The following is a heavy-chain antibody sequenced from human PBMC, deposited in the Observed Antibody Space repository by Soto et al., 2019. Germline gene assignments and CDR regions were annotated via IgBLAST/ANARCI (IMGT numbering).Heavy chain of an antibody. D-gene: IGHD7-27*01. J-gene: IGHJ4*02. V-gene: IGHV4-59*01. Sequence: PSETLSLTCTVSGGSISSDYWSWIRQPPGKGLEWIGYIYYSGSTNYNPSLKSRVTISVDTSKNQFSLKLSSVTAADTAVYYCARAHVPGDFAYWGQGTLVTVSS. CDR1: GGSISSDY. CDR3: ARAHVPGDFAY. CDR2: IYYSGST.